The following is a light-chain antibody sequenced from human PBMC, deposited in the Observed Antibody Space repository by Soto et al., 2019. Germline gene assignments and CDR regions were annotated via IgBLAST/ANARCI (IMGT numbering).Light chain of an antibody. CDR2: EVS. CDR1: SSDVGAYNF. J-gene: IGLJ2*01. V-gene: IGLV2-8*01. CDR3: SSYAGRSVV. Sequence: QSVLTQPPSASGSPGQSVTISCTGTSSDVGAYNFVSWFQQHPGRAPKLMIYEVSKRPSGVPDRFSGSKSGNTASLTVSGLQAEDEADYYCSSYAGRSVVFGGGTQLTVL.